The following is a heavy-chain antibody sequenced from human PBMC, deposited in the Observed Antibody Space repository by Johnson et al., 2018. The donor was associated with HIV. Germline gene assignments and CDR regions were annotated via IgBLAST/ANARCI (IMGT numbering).Heavy chain of an antibody. D-gene: IGHD3-22*01. J-gene: IGHJ3*02. Sequence: VQLVESGGGLVRPGGSLRLSCAASEFSVSGNYMTWVRQAPGKGLEWVSVIHGGGSIYYEDSVKGRFTISRDTAKNTLYLQMNNLRPEDTAVYYCAKDQGITMIVVVAGAFDIWGQGTMVTVSS. CDR3: AKDQGITMIVVVAGAFDI. CDR1: EFSVSGNY. V-gene: IGHV3-66*02. CDR2: IHGGGSI.